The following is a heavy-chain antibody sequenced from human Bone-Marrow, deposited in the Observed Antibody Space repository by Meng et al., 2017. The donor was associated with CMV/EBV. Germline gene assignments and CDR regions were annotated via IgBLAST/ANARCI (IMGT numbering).Heavy chain of an antibody. D-gene: IGHD3-10*01. CDR2: VRQRSYTT. CDR3: VRVTSSESYSFDY. Sequence: GGSLRLSCAASGFTFSDHYMDWVRQAPGKGLEWVGRVRQRSYTTEYAASVKVRFTISRDDSNNSLFLQMNSLKTEDTAVYFCVRVTSSESYSFDYWGHGTLVTVSS. J-gene: IGHJ4*01. V-gene: IGHV3-72*01. CDR1: GFTFSDHY.